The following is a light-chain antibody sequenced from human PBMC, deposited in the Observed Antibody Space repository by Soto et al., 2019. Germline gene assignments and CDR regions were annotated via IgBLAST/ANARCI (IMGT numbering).Light chain of an antibody. CDR2: DAS. V-gene: IGKV3-11*01. J-gene: IGKJ5*01. Sequence: EIVLTQSPATLSLSPGDRATLSCRASQSVGSLLAWAQQKPGQAPRLLIYDASNRATGIPARFSGSGSGTDFTLTISSLEPEEFAVYYCHERTNWRITFGQGTRLEI. CDR3: HERTNWRIT. CDR1: QSVGSL.